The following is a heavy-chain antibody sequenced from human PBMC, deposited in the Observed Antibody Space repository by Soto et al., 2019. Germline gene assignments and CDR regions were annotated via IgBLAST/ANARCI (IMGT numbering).Heavy chain of an antibody. CDR1: GDSISIYY. J-gene: IGHJ4*02. CDR3: GRQSRDSGSWLDY. CDR2: IYYSGST. Sequence: PSETLSLTCTVSGDSISIYYWSWIRQPPGKGLEWIGYIYYSGSTNYNPSLKSRVTMSVHTSKNQFSLKLTSVTAADTAVYYCGRQSRDSGSWLDYWGQGNLVTVSS. V-gene: IGHV4-59*08. D-gene: IGHD3-10*01.